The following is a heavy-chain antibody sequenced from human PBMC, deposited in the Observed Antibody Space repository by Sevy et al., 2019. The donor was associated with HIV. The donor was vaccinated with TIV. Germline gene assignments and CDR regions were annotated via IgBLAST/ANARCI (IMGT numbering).Heavy chain of an antibody. V-gene: IGHV4-4*02. CDR1: GDSISNNNW. CDR2: VYHTGNT. CDR3: ARDPASCSGGVCSYYFDF. Sequence: SETLSLTCAVSGDSISNNNWWSWVRQPRGKGLEWIEQVYHTGNTNYNPSLKSRLTISLDKSRNQFSQNLSSVTAADTAVYYCARDPASCSGGVCSYYFDFWGQGTLVTVSS. J-gene: IGHJ4*02. D-gene: IGHD2-8*02.